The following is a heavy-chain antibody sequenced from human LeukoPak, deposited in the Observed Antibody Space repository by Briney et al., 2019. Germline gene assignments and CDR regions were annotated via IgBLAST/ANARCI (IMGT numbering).Heavy chain of an antibody. CDR2: MNPNSGNR. CDR3: ARVVGAIDY. J-gene: IGHJ4*02. V-gene: IGHV1-8*02. D-gene: IGHD1-26*01. CDR1: GGTFSSYA. Sequence: ASVKVSCKASGGTFSSYAINWVRQATGQGLEWMGWMNPNSGNRGCAQKFQGRVTMTRDTSISTAYMELSGLRSEDTAVYYCARVVGAIDYWGQGTLVTVSS.